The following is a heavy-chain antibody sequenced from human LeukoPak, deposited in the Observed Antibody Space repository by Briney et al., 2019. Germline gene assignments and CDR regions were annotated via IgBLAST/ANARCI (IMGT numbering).Heavy chain of an antibody. CDR3: AELGITMIGGV. Sequence: GGSLRLSCAASGFTVSSNYMNWVRQAPGKGLEWVSYISSSGSTIYYADSVKGRFTVSRDNAKNSLYLQMNSLRAEDTAVYYCAELGITMIGGVWGKGTTVTISS. D-gene: IGHD3-10*02. V-gene: IGHV3-48*03. J-gene: IGHJ6*04. CDR1: GFTVSSNY. CDR2: ISSSGSTI.